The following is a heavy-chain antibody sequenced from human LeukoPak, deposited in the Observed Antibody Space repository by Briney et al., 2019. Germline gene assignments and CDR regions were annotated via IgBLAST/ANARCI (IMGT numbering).Heavy chain of an antibody. D-gene: IGHD6-13*01. CDR3: ARDSSSSWPQENY. Sequence: SETLSLTCTVSGGSISSSSYYWGWIRQPPGEGLEWIGSIYYSGSTYYNPSLKSRITISVDTSKNHFSLKLSSVTAADTAVYYCARDSSSSWPQENYWGQGTLVTVSS. CDR2: IYYSGST. J-gene: IGHJ4*02. V-gene: IGHV4-39*02. CDR1: GGSISSSSYY.